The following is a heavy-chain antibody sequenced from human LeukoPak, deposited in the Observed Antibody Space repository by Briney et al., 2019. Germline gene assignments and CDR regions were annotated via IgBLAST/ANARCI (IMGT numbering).Heavy chain of an antibody. D-gene: IGHD2-21*01. CDR2: VTGPGDTA. CDR3: AKGAAIDH. CDR1: GFNLNNYA. J-gene: IGHJ4*02. Sequence: GGSLRLSCAASGFNLNNYAMNWVRQAPGKGLGWVAAVTGPGDTAYYADSVKGRFIISRDGFKDTLYLQMNRLGAEDTALYYCAKGAAIDHWGQGTLVTVSS. V-gene: IGHV3-23*01.